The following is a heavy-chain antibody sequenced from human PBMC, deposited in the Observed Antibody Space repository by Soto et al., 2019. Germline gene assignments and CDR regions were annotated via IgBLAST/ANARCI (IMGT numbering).Heavy chain of an antibody. CDR1: GFTFSSYS. V-gene: IGHV3-21*01. CDR3: ARTPTYYDILTGYYIDPHFDY. D-gene: IGHD3-9*01. Sequence: GGSLRLSCAASGFTFSSYSMNWVRQAPGKGLEWVSSISSSSSYIYYADSVKGRFTISRDNAKNSLYLQMNSLRAEDTAVYYCARTPTYYDILTGYYIDPHFDYWGQGT. CDR2: ISSSSSYI. J-gene: IGHJ4*02.